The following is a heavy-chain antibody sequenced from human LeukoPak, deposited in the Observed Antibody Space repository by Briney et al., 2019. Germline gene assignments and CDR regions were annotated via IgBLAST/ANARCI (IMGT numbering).Heavy chain of an antibody. Sequence: PSETLSLTCAVYGGSFSGYYWSWIRQPPGKGLEWIGESNHSGSTYYNPSLKSRVTISVDTSKNQFSLKLSSVTAADTAVYYCATAVAIPSNAFDIWGQGTMVTVSS. J-gene: IGHJ3*02. D-gene: IGHD6-19*01. V-gene: IGHV4-34*01. CDR2: SNHSGST. CDR3: ATAVAIPSNAFDI. CDR1: GGSFSGYY.